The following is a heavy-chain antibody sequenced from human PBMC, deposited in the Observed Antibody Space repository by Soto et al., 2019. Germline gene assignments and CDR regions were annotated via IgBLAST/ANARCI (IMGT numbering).Heavy chain of an antibody. D-gene: IGHD5-12*01. CDR1: GFTIRNYA. CDR2: ISGTTDRT. V-gene: IGHV3-23*02. J-gene: IGHJ1*01. Sequence: EVQVLESGGGLVQPGGSLRLSCAASGFTIRNYAMSWVRQAPGKALEWVAGISGTTDRTYYRDSVEGRFTIFKDTSKNTLYLEMNSLSAEDTALYRCEGSWTWGQGTLVTVSS. CDR3: EGSWT.